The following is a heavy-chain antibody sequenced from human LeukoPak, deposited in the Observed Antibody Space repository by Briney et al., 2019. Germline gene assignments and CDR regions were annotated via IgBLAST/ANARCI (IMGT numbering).Heavy chain of an antibody. V-gene: IGHV4-59*01. Sequence: SETLSLTCTVSGGSISSYYWSWIRQPPGKGLEWIGYIYYGGSTNYNPSLKSRVTISVDTSKNQFSLKLSSVTAADTAVYYCASISHCSSTSCYGDYWGQGTLVTASS. CDR1: GGSISSYY. D-gene: IGHD2-2*01. J-gene: IGHJ4*02. CDR2: IYYGGST. CDR3: ASISHCSSTSCYGDY.